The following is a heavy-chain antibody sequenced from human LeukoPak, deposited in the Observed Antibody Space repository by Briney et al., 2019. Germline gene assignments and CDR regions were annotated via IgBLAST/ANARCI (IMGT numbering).Heavy chain of an antibody. CDR2: ISAHNGNT. CDR1: GYTLTTYG. V-gene: IGHV1-18*03. J-gene: IGHJ4*02. Sequence: ASVKVSCKASGYTLTTYGTSWVRQARGQGLEWMGWISAHNGNTNYAQKFQGRVTMTTDTSTSTAYMELRSLISDDMAVYYCARGWGDYWGQGTLVTVSS. D-gene: IGHD3-16*01. CDR3: ARGWGDY.